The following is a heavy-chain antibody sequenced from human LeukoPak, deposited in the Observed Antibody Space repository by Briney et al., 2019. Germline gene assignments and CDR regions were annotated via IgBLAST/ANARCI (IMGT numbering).Heavy chain of an antibody. CDR1: GDSTASGYY. CDR3: ARGLGEGYPDY. D-gene: IGHD5-24*01. Sequence: PSETLSLTCTVSGDSTASGYYGGWIRQAPGKGLEWIGSIYQSGTTYYNPSLKSRVTISIDTSKNQFSLKLTSVTAADTAVYYCARGLGEGYPDYWGPGTLVTVSS. CDR2: IYQSGTT. J-gene: IGHJ4*02. V-gene: IGHV4-38-2*02.